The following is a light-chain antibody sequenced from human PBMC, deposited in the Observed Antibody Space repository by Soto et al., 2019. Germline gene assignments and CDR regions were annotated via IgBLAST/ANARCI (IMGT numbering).Light chain of an antibody. CDR2: GNT. Sequence: QSVVTQPPSVSGAPGQRVTISCTGTSSNIGAGYDVHWYQQLPGTAPKLLIYGNTNRPSGVPDRFSGSKSGTSASLDITGLQAEDEADYYCSSYSSTSTPWVFGGGTKLTVL. J-gene: IGLJ3*02. CDR3: SSYSSTSTPWV. CDR1: SSNIGAGYD. V-gene: IGLV1-40*01.